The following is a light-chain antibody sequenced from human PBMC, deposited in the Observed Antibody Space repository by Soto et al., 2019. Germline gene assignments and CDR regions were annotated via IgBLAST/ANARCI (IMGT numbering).Light chain of an antibody. J-gene: IGLJ1*01. Sequence: QSALTQPASVSGSPGQSITISCTGTSSDVGGYNYVSWYQQHPGKAPKLMIYDVSKRPSGVPNRFSGSKSGNTASLTVSGLQAEDEADYYCSSYAGSNNLPYVFGTGTKVTVL. V-gene: IGLV2-8*01. CDR3: SSYAGSNNLPYV. CDR2: DVS. CDR1: SSDVGGYNY.